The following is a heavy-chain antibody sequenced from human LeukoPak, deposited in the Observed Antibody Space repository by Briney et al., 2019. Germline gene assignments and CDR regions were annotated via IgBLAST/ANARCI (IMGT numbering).Heavy chain of an antibody. CDR3: ARWYYYYGMDV. CDR2: IYSGGST. J-gene: IGHJ6*02. V-gene: IGHV3-53*01. Sequence: PGGSLRLSCAASGFTVSSNYMSWVRQAPERGLEWVSVIYSGGSTYYADSVKGRFTISRDNSKNTLYLQMNSLRAEDTAVYYCARWYYYYGMDVWGQGTTVTVS. CDR1: GFTVSSNY. D-gene: IGHD4-23*01.